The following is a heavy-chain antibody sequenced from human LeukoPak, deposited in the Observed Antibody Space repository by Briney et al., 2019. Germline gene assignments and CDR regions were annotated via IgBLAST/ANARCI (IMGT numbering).Heavy chain of an antibody. CDR3: ARGLYYMDV. CDR2: IYTSGST. J-gene: IGHJ6*03. CDR1: GGSISSGGYY. Sequence: SETLSLICTVSGGSISSGGYYWSWIRQPAGKGLEWIGRIYTSGSTNYNPSLKSQVTISVDTSKNQFSLKLSSVTAADTAVYYCARGLYYMDVWGKGTTVTVSS. V-gene: IGHV4-61*02.